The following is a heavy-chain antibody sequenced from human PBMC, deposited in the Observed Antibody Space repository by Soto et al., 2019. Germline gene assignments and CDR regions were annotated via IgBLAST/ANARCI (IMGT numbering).Heavy chain of an antibody. D-gene: IGHD4-17*01. Sequence: EVQLVESGGGLVQPGRSLRLSCAASGFTFDDYAMHWVRQAPGKGLEWVSGISWNSGSIGYADSVMGRFTISRDNAKNPLYLQMNSLRAEDTALYYCGKDRGDYKDAFDIWGQGTMVTVSS. J-gene: IGHJ3*02. V-gene: IGHV3-9*01. CDR3: GKDRGDYKDAFDI. CDR1: GFTFDDYA. CDR2: ISWNSGSI.